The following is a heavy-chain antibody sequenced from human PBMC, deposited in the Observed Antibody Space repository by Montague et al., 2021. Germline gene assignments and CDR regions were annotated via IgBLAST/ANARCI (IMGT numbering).Heavy chain of an antibody. CDR3: ASERGPFDY. J-gene: IGHJ4*02. CDR2: VRHIGST. CDR1: GGSLSDYN. Sequence: SETLSLTCGVYGGSLSDYNWTWIRQSPEKGLERIGEVRHIGSTNYNPSLKGRVTMSVDKYKNQFSLKLRSVTAADTAVYYCASERGPFDYWGQGTVVTVSS. D-gene: IGHD3-10*01. V-gene: IGHV4-34*01.